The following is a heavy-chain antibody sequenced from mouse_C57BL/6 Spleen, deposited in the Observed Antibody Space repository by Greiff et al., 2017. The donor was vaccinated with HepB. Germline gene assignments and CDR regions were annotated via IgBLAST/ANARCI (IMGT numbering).Heavy chain of an antibody. CDR2: IRNKANNHAT. J-gene: IGHJ2*01. CDR3: TSYGSSTRYFDY. V-gene: IGHV6-6*01. Sequence: EVKVEESGGGLVQPGGSMKLSCAASGFTFSDAWMDWVRQSPEKGLEWVAEIRNKANNHATYYAESVKGRFTISSDDSKSSVYLQMNSLRAEDTGIYYCTSYGSSTRYFDYWGQGTTLTVSS. CDR1: GFTFSDAW. D-gene: IGHD1-1*01.